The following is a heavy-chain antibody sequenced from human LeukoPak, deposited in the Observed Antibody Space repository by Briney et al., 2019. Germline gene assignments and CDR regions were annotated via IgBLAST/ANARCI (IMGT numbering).Heavy chain of an antibody. CDR1: GFTFSSYS. CDR2: ISSSGSTI. CDR3: ARYFRGRSHCYRGDY. J-gene: IGHJ4*02. Sequence: PGGSLRLSCAASGFTFSSYSMNWVRQAPGKGLEWVSYISSSGSTIYYADSVKGRFTISRDNAKNSLYLQMNSLRAEDTAVYYCARYFRGRSHCYRGDYWGQGTLVTVSS. V-gene: IGHV3-48*04. D-gene: IGHD2-2*02.